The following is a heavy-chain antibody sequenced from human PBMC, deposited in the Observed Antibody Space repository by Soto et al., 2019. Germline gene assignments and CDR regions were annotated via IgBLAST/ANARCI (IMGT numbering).Heavy chain of an antibody. V-gene: IGHV3-11*04. D-gene: IGHD2-8*01. Sequence: LSLTCAVYGGSFSGYYWSWIRQPPGKGLEWISYISGSGVTTYYADSVRGRFIVSRDNAQESLLLQMNSLRVEDTAIYYCARGGVYWGQGTRVTVSS. CDR1: GGSFSGYY. J-gene: IGHJ4*02. CDR2: ISGSGVTT. CDR3: ARGGVY.